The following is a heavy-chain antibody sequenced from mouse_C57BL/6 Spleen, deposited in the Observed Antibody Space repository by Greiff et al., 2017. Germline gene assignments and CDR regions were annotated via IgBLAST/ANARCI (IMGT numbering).Heavy chain of an antibody. Sequence: EVTLMESGGGLVKPGGSLKLSCAASGFTFSDYGMHWVRQAPEKGLEWVAYISSGSSTIYYADTVKGRFTISRDNAKNTLFLQMTSLRSEDTAMYYCARPGYEYYYAMDYWGQGTSVTVSS. D-gene: IGHD3-1*01. V-gene: IGHV5-17*01. CDR2: ISSGSSTI. CDR3: ARPGYEYYYAMDY. J-gene: IGHJ4*01. CDR1: GFTFSDYG.